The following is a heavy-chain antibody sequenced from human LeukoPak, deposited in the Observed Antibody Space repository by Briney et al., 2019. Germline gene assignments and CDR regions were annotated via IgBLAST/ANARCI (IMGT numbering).Heavy chain of an antibody. CDR3: ARDIRYSSSWPKSTNWFDP. CDR1: GGSISSYY. J-gene: IGHJ5*02. CDR2: IYYSGST. V-gene: IGHV4-59*01. D-gene: IGHD6-13*01. Sequence: SETLSLTCTVSGGSISSYYWSWIRQPPGKGLEWIGYIYYSGSTNYNPSLKSRVTISVDTSKNQFSLKLSSVTAADTAVYYCARDIRYSSSWPKSTNWFDPWGQGTLVTVSS.